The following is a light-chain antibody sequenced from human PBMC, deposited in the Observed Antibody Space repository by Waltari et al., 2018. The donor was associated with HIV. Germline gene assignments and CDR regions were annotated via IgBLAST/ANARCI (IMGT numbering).Light chain of an antibody. J-gene: IGLJ3*02. V-gene: IGLV2-23*01. CDR2: EGS. CDR1: SSDVGSYNL. CDR3: CSYAGSSTLV. Sequence: QSALTQTASVSGSPGQSITISCTGTSSDVGSYNLVSWYQQHPGKAPKLMIYEGSKRPSGVSNRISGSKSGNTASLTISGLQAEDEADYYCCSYAGSSTLVFGGGTKLTVL.